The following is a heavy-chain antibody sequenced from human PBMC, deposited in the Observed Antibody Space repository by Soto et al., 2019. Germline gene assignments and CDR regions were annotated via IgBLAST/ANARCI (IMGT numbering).Heavy chain of an antibody. CDR1: GFTFSSYC. Sequence: SLRLSCGASGFTFSSYCMHWVRHSPGKGLEWVAVIWYDGSNKYYADSVKGRFTISRDNSKNTLYLQMNSLRAEDTAVYYCARDGTSDYDILTGYSPAFDYWGQGTLVTVSS. D-gene: IGHD3-9*01. V-gene: IGHV3-33*01. J-gene: IGHJ4*02. CDR2: IWYDGSNK. CDR3: ARDGTSDYDILTGYSPAFDY.